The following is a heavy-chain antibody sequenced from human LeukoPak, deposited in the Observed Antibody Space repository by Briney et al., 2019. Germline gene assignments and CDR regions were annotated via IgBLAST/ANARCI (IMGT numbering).Heavy chain of an antibody. CDR1: GFTFSSFW. V-gene: IGHV3-7*01. CDR3: ARDGGVSGYDSLDY. CDR2: INQDGSEK. J-gene: IGHJ4*02. Sequence: GGSLRLSCAASGFTFSSFWMTWVRQAPGKGLEWVANINQDGSEKYYVDSVKGRFTISRDNAKNSVYLQMNSLRAEDTAVYYCARDGGVSGYDSLDYWGQGTLVTVSS. D-gene: IGHD5-12*01.